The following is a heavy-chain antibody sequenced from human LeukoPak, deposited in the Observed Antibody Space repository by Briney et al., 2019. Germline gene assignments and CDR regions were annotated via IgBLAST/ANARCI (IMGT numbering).Heavy chain of an antibody. CDR1: GFTVSSSY. CDR2: IYPGGTT. Sequence: GGSLRLSCAASGFTVSSSYMSWVRQAPGKGPECVSVIYPGGTTYYADSVKGRFTISKDKSKNTLYLQMDNLRAEDTGVYFCARLPTFYYDSSGYHYDYWGQGTLVTVSS. V-gene: IGHV3-53*01. D-gene: IGHD3-22*01. CDR3: ARLPTFYYDSSGYHYDY. J-gene: IGHJ4*02.